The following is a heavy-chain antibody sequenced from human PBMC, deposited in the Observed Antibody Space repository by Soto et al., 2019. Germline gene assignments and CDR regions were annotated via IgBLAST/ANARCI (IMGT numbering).Heavy chain of an antibody. CDR3: ARHNGPLYVGYYYDMDV. D-gene: IGHD3-16*01. V-gene: IGHV4-39*01. CDR2: IYYSGYT. CDR1: GGSISSSSYY. J-gene: IGHJ6*02. Sequence: QLQLQESGPGLVKPSETLSLTCTVSGGSISSSSYYWGWIRQPPGKVLEWIGSIYYSGYTYYNPSLKSRFTISVDTSKNQCSLTLSSVTAADTAVYYCARHNGPLYVGYYYDMDVWGQGTTVTVSS.